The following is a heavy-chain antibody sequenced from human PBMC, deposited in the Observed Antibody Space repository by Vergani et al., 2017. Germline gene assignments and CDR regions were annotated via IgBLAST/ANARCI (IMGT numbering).Heavy chain of an antibody. CDR3: ARGWGVVTPYFDY. J-gene: IGHJ4*02. CDR2: INHSGST. D-gene: IGHD2-21*02. Sequence: QVQLQQWGAGLLKPSETLSLTCAVYGGSFSGYYWSWIRQPPGKGLEGIGEINHSGSTNYNPSLKSRVTIAVDTSKNQFSLKLSSVTAADTAVYYCARGWGVVTPYFDYWGQGTLVTVSS. CDR1: GGSFSGYY. V-gene: IGHV4-34*01.